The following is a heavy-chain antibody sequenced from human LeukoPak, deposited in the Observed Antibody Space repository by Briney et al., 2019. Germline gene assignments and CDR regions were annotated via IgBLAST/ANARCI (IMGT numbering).Heavy chain of an antibody. J-gene: IGHJ4*02. D-gene: IGHD6-13*01. CDR1: GFTFSSYD. CDR3: AGGRSSSWYFYFDY. Sequence: PGGSLRLSCAASGFTFSSYDMHWVRQGTGKGLEWVSSIGNGGDTYYLGSVKGRFTISRENAKNSLYLQMNSLRAEDTAVYYCAGGRSSSWYFYFDYWGQGTLVTVSS. V-gene: IGHV3-13*01. CDR2: IGNGGDT.